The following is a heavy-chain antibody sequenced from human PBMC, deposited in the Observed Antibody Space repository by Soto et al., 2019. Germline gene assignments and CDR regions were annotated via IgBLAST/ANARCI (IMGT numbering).Heavy chain of an antibody. V-gene: IGHV4-59*12. CDR2: IYSSGST. CDR1: GGSISNYY. J-gene: IGHJ6*02. Sequence: SETLSLTCTVSGGSISNYYWNWIRQSPWKGLEWIGYIYSSGSTHYNPSLQNRVTISIDTSKNQFSLKLSSVTAADTAVYYCARVPDLNYYYYGMDVWGQGTTVTVSS. CDR3: ARVPDLNYYYYGMDV.